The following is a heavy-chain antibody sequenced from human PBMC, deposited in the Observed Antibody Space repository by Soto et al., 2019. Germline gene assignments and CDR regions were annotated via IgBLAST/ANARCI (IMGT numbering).Heavy chain of an antibody. CDR3: ARVYDFWSGYYPHYMDV. V-gene: IGHV4-4*02. J-gene: IGHJ6*03. CDR1: SGSISSSNW. Sequence: SETLSLTCAVSSGSISSSNWWSWVRQPPGKGLEWIGEIYHSGSTNYNPSLKSRVAISVDKSKNQFSLKLSSVTAADTAVYYCARVYDFWSGYYPHYMDVWGKGTTVT. CDR2: IYHSGST. D-gene: IGHD3-3*01.